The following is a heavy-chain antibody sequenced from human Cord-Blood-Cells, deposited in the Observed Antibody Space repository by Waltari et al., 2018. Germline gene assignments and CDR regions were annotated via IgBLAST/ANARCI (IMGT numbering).Heavy chain of an antibody. J-gene: IGHJ6*03. CDR2: IYYSGST. CDR3: ARRPYYDILTGYYNYYYYMDV. Sequence: QLQLQESGPGLVKPSETLSLTCTVSGGSISSSSYYWGWIRQPPGKGLEWIGRIYYSGSTYYNPSLKSRVTISVDTSKNQFSLKLSSVTAADTAVYYCARRPYYDILTGYYNYYYYMDVWGKGTTVTVSS. CDR1: GGSISSSSYY. V-gene: IGHV4-39*01. D-gene: IGHD3-9*01.